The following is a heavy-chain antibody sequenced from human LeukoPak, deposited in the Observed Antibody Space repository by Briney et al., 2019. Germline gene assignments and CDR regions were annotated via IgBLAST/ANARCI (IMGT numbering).Heavy chain of an antibody. CDR1: GFTLSNYD. J-gene: IGHJ5*02. Sequence: KPGGSLRLSCAASGFTLSNYDMNWVRQAPGKGPEWVSSISTSSRYIYYKDSVRGRFTISRDDAKNSLYLEMNSLRAEDTAVYYCARADCSSSTCYLRRSWFDPWGQGTLVTVSS. CDR2: ISTSSRYI. CDR3: ARADCSSSTCYLRRSWFDP. D-gene: IGHD2-2*01. V-gene: IGHV3-21*01.